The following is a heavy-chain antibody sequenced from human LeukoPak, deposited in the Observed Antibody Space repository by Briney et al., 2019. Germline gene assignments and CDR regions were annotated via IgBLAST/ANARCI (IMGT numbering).Heavy chain of an antibody. CDR2: ISTRSTYI. J-gene: IGHJ3*02. CDR3: ARIRVGLHHAFDI. Sequence: GGSLRLSCTASGFTFSTYSMTWVRQAPGEGLEWVSSISTRSTYIYYEASMVGRFTISRDNAKNSLYLQMSSLRAEDTAVYYCARIRVGLHHAFDIWGQGTLVTVSS. V-gene: IGHV3-21*01. CDR1: GFTFSTYS. D-gene: IGHD3-16*01.